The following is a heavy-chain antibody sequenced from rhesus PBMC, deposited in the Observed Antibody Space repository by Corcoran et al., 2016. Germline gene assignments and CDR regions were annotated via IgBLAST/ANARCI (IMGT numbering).Heavy chain of an antibody. Sequence: EVPLVETGGYLVQPGESLSLSCAASGFRVNTYAMSWVRQAPGKGLEWVSGISYTGGSTYYADSVKGRFTISRDSSKNTLSLQMNSLRAEDTAVYYCAKDSSHWDYWGQGVLVTVSS. CDR3: AKDSSHWDY. D-gene: IGHD4-29*01. CDR1: GFRVNTYA. CDR2: ISYTGGST. V-gene: IGHV3S5*01. J-gene: IGHJ4*01.